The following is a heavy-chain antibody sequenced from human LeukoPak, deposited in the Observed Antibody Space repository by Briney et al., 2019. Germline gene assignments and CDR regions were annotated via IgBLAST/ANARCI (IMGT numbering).Heavy chain of an antibody. V-gene: IGHV1-69*06. J-gene: IGHJ5*02. CDR1: GGTFSSYA. D-gene: IGHD6-19*01. CDR2: IIPIFGTA. CDR3: ARATYSSGWYRNWFDP. Sequence: ASVKVSCKASGGTFSSYAISWVRQAPGQGLEWMGGIIPIFGTANYAQKFQGRVTITADKSTSTAYMELSSLRSEDTAVYYCARATYSSGWYRNWFDPWGQGTLVTVSS.